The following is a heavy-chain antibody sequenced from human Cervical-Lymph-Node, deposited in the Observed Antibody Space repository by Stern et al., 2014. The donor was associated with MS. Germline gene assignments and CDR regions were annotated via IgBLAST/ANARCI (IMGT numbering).Heavy chain of an antibody. CDR2: IIPFFGTT. D-gene: IGHD2-21*02. CDR3: TASGGGPHDYYFEW. CDR1: GGTFSNYG. Sequence: VQLVQSGDEEKKPGSSVKVFCKTLGGTFSNYGFFWVRQAPGQGLEWMGGIIPFFGTTNYAQKFQGRVTIAADESTSTVYMELRSLRSDDSAIYYCTASGGGPHDYYFEWWGQGTLVTVSS. V-gene: IGHV1-69*01. J-gene: IGHJ4*02.